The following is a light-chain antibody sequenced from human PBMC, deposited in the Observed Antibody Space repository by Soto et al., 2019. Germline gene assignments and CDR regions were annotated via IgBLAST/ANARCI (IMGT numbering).Light chain of an antibody. J-gene: IGLJ2*01. V-gene: IGLV2-8*01. CDR1: STDVGGYNY. CDR2: EVS. Sequence: QSALTQPPSASGAPGQSVTISCTGSSTDVGGYNYVSWYQQHPGKAPKLMIYEVSKRPSGVPDRLSGSKSGNTSSLTVSGLQADDEADYYCSSYGGRNTLVFGGGTKLTVL. CDR3: SSYGGRNTLV.